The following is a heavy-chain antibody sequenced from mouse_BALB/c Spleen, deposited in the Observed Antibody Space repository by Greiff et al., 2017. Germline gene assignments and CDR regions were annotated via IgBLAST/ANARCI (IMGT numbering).Heavy chain of an antibody. D-gene: IGHD1-1*01. CDR2: ISTYYGNT. CDR3: ASDYGSRYFDY. Sequence: VKVVESGPELVRPGVSVKISCKGSGYTFTDYAMHWVKQSHAKSLEWIGVISTYYGNTNYNQKFKGKATMTVDKSSSTAYMELARLTSEDSAIYYCASDYGSRYFDYWGQGTTLTVSS. V-gene: IGHV1-67*01. CDR1: GYTFTDYA. J-gene: IGHJ2*01.